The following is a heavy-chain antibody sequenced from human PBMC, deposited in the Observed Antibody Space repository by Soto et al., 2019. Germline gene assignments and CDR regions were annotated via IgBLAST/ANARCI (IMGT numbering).Heavy chain of an antibody. CDR1: GFTFRSYV. Sequence: QVQLVESGGGVVQPGTSLRLSCVDSGFTFRSYVIHWVRQAPGKGLEWVALTSYDGSGKYYGDSVRGRFTISRDNSRNTMDLQMASLSLEDTALYYCARRGTRGGVDVWGQGTLVSVSS. CDR3: ARRGTRGGVDV. CDR2: TSYDGSGK. V-gene: IGHV3-30*03. J-gene: IGHJ1*01. D-gene: IGHD3-16*01.